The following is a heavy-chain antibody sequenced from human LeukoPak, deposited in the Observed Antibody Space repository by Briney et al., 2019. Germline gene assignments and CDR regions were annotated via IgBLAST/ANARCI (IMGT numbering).Heavy chain of an antibody. CDR1: GFTFSSYG. CDR3: ARDRLYYYGMDV. J-gene: IGHJ6*02. CDR2: ISSSGSTI. V-gene: IGHV3-48*04. Sequence: GGSLRDSCAASGFTFSSYGMHWVRQAPGKGLEWVSYISSSGSTIYYADSVKGRFTISRDNAKNSLYLQMNSLRAEDTAVYYCARDRLYYYGMDVWGQGTTVTVSS.